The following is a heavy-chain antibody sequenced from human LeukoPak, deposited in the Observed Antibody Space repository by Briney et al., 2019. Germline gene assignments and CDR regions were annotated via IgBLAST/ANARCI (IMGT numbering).Heavy chain of an antibody. Sequence: ASVTVSCKASGYTFTSYDINWVRQAPGQGLEWMGWMNPNSGNTGYAQKFQGRVTMTRNTSISTAYMELSSLRSEDTAVYYCARHPRFDSSSWYPWFDPWGQGTLVTVSS. CDR2: MNPNSGNT. D-gene: IGHD6-13*01. CDR3: ARHPRFDSSSWYPWFDP. J-gene: IGHJ5*02. V-gene: IGHV1-8*01. CDR1: GYTFTSYD.